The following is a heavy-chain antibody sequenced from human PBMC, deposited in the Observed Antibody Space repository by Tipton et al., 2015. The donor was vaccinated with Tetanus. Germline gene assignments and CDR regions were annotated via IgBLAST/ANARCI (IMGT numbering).Heavy chain of an antibody. D-gene: IGHD5-18*01. CDR2: IYTSGST. J-gene: IGHJ4*02. CDR1: GGSIKSYY. V-gene: IGHV4-4*07. Sequence: TLSLTCVVSGGSIKSYYWSWIRQSAGKGLEWIGRIYTSGSTDYNPTLQRRVTMSVDTSKNQFSLKVNSVTAADTAVYYCARDQNGYRMSYFDLWGQGTLVTVSS. CDR3: ARDQNGYRMSYFDL.